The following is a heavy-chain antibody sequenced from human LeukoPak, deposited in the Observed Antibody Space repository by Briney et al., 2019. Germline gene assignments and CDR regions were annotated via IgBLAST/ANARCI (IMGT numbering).Heavy chain of an antibody. Sequence: QTGGSLRLSCAASGFTFSSYGMHWVRQAPGKGLEWVAFIRYDGSNKYYADSVKGRFTISRDNSKNTLYLQMNSLRAEDTAVYYCAKSQPNWADDAFDIWGQGTMVTVSS. J-gene: IGHJ3*02. D-gene: IGHD7-27*01. CDR3: AKSQPNWADDAFDI. V-gene: IGHV3-30*02. CDR2: IRYDGSNK. CDR1: GFTFSSYG.